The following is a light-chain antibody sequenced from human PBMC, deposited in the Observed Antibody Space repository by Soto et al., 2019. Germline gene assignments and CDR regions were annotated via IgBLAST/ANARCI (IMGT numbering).Light chain of an antibody. CDR1: SSEVGGYNY. CDR3: SSYAGSILYV. CDR2: EVN. V-gene: IGLV2-8*01. J-gene: IGLJ1*01. Sequence: QSVLTQPPSASGSPGQSVTISCTGTSSEVGGYNYVSWYQQYPGKAPKLMIYEVNKRPSGVPDRFSGSKSGNTASLTVSGLQAEDEADYYCSSYAGSILYVFGTGTKVTV.